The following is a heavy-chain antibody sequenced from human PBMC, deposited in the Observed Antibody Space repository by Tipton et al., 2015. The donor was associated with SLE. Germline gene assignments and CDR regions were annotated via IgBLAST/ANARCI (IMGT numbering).Heavy chain of an antibody. CDR1: GFTVNGDY. CDR2: ISSSGSTI. D-gene: IGHD4-17*01. CDR3: AREGNAYTVTHDY. Sequence: GSLRLSCAGSGFTVNGDYMTWVRQAPGKGLEWVSYISSSGSTIYYADSVKGRFTISRDNAKNSLYLQMNSLRAEDTAVYYCAREGNAYTVTHDYWGQGTLVTVSS. V-gene: IGHV3-11*01. J-gene: IGHJ4*02.